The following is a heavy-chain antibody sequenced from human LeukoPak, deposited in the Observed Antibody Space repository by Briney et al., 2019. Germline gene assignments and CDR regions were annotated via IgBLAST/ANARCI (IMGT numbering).Heavy chain of an antibody. CDR1: GFTFSSYA. Sequence: GGSLRLSCAASGFTFSSYAMSWVRQAPGKGLEGVSAISGSGGSTYYADSVKGRFTISRDNSKNTLYLQMNSLRAEDTAVYYCAKTEAASYYFDYWGQGTLVTVSS. CDR3: AKTEAASYYFDY. CDR2: ISGSGGST. V-gene: IGHV3-23*01. D-gene: IGHD2-15*01. J-gene: IGHJ4*02.